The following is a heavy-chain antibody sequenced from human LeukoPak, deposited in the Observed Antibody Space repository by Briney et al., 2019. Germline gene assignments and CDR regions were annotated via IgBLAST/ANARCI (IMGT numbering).Heavy chain of an antibody. D-gene: IGHD1-20*01. V-gene: IGHV4-59*01. Sequence: SETLSLTCTVSGVSISSYYWSWIRQPPGKGLEWIGYIYYSGSTNYNPSLKSRVTISVDTSRNQFSLKLSSVTAADTAVYYCARRSITGNLPFDPWGQGTLVTVSS. J-gene: IGHJ5*02. CDR3: ARRSITGNLPFDP. CDR1: GVSISSYY. CDR2: IYYSGST.